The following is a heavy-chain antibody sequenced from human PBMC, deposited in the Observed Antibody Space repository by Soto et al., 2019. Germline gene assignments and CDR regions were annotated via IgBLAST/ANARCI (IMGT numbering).Heavy chain of an antibody. V-gene: IGHV1-69*06. CDR3: ARGSGTLEMATSFDY. CDR2: IIPIFGTA. CDR1: GGTFSSYA. J-gene: IGHJ4*02. D-gene: IGHD5-12*01. Sequence: SVKVSCKASGGTFSSYAISWVRQAPGRGLEWMGGIIPIFGTANYAQKFQGRVTITADKSTSTAYMELSSLRSEDTAVYYCARGSGTLEMATSFDYWGQGTLVTVSS.